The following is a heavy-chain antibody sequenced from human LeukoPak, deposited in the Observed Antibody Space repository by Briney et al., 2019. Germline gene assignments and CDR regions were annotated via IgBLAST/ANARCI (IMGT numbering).Heavy chain of an antibody. J-gene: IGHJ5*02. V-gene: IGHV4-59*08. D-gene: IGHD3-10*01. CDR3: AVWFGELSGWFDP. CDR2: IYYSGST. Sequence: SETLSFTCTVSGGSISSYYWSWIRQPPGKGLEWIGYIYYSGSTNYNPSLKSRVTISVDTSKNQFSLKLSSVTAADTAVYYCAVWFGELSGWFDPWGQGTLVTVSS. CDR1: GGSISSYY.